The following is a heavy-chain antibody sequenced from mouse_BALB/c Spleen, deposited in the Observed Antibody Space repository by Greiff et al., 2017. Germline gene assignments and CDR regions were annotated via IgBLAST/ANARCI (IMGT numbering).Heavy chain of an antibody. CDR1: GYAFTNYL. D-gene: IGHD2-10*02. V-gene: IGHV1-54*01. CDR3: ARTEYEGDYAMDY. J-gene: IGHJ4*01. CDR2: INPGSGGT. Sequence: VQLQQSGAELVRPGTSVKVSCKASGYAFTNYLIEWVKQRPGQGLEWIGVINPGSGGTNYNGKFKGKATLTADKSSSTAYMQLSSLTSDDSAVYFCARTEYEGDYAMDYWGQGTSVTVSS.